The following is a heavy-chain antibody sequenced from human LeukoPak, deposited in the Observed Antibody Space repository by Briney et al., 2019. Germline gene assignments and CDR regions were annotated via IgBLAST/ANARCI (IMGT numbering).Heavy chain of an antibody. CDR3: ARDGGPGFFDY. CDR1: GFTFSSHA. CDR2: ISYDGSDK. D-gene: IGHD4-23*01. J-gene: IGHJ4*02. Sequence: PGRSLRLSCAASGFTFSSHAMHWVRQAPGKGLEWVAVISYDGSDKYYADSVKGRFTISRDNAKNSLYLQMNSLRAEDTAVYYCARDGGPGFFDYWGQGTLVTVSS. V-gene: IGHV3-30-3*01.